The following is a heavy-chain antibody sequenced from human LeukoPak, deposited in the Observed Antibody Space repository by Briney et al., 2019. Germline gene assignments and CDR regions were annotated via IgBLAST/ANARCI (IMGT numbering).Heavy chain of an antibody. Sequence: GGSLRLSRAASGFTFNSYAMSWVRQAPGKGLEWVSAISGSGGNTYYADSVKGRFTISRDNSKNTLYLQMNSLRAEDTAVYYCAKGRGMVRGSFDYWGQGTLVTVSS. V-gene: IGHV3-23*01. CDR2: ISGSGGNT. CDR3: AKGRGMVRGSFDY. CDR1: GFTFNSYA. J-gene: IGHJ4*02. D-gene: IGHD3-10*01.